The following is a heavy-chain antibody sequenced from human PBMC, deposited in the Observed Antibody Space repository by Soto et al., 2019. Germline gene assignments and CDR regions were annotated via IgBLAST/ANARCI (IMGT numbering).Heavy chain of an antibody. J-gene: IGHJ4*02. CDR1: GDSITSNSYF. CDR3: ARHFSVDHFDY. CDR2: IYYSGST. V-gene: IGHV4-39*01. Sequence: QLQLQESGPGLVKPSETLSLTCTVSGDSITSNSYFWAWIRQPPGKGLEWIGSIYYSGSTYHNPSLKSRVTISVDRSNNQFSLKLTSVTAADTAVYYCARHFSVDHFDYWGQGALVPVSS. D-gene: IGHD3-9*01.